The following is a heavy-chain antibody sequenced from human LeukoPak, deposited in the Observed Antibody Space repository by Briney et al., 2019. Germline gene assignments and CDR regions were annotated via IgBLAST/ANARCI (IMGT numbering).Heavy chain of an antibody. CDR2: INPNSGGI. J-gene: IGHJ4*02. D-gene: IGHD3-10*01. CDR1: GYTFTDYY. V-gene: IGHV1-2*02. CDR3: ARGGFGELFPCDY. Sequence: ASVKVSCKASGYTFTDYYMHWVRQAPGQGLEWMGWINPNSGGINYARKFQGRVTMTRDTSISTAYMELSSLRSDDTAVYYCARGGFGELFPCDYWGQGTLVTVSS.